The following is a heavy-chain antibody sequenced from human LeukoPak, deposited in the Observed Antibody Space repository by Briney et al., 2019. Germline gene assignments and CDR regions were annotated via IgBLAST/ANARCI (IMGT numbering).Heavy chain of an antibody. CDR2: ISAYNGNT. V-gene: IGHV1-18*01. Sequence: GASVTVSCTASVYTFTIYGISWVRQAPGQGLEWMGWISAYNGNTNYAQKLQGRVTMTTDTSTSTAYMELRSLRSDDTAVYYCARRDLGGYDLGDFDYWGQGTLVTVSS. J-gene: IGHJ4*02. CDR3: ARRDLGGYDLGDFDY. D-gene: IGHD5-12*01. CDR1: VYTFTIYG.